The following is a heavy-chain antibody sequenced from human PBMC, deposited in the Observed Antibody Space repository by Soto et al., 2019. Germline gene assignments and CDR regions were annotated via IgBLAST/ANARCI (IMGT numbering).Heavy chain of an antibody. Sequence: PGGSLRLSCAASGFTFSSYSMNWVRQAPGKGVEWVSSISSSSSYIYYADSVKGRFTISRDNAKNSLYLQMNSLRAEDTAVYYCSRGPQWELVYGMDLRGQGTTVTVSS. CDR2: ISSSSSYI. CDR1: GFTFSSYS. V-gene: IGHV3-21*01. D-gene: IGHD1-26*01. J-gene: IGHJ6*02. CDR3: SRGPQWELVYGMDL.